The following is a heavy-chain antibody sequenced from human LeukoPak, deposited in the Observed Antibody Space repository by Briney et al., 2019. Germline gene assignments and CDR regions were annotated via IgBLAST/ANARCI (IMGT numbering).Heavy chain of an antibody. CDR1: GYTFINND. Sequence: ASVKVSCKASGYTFINNDINWVRQASGQGLEWMAWIDPKNGNRGYAQNFQGRVTMTTDTSMGTAYMELSSLTSEDTAVYYCARSHTRNGFCGGGRCYPAVWWFDPWGQGTLVIVSS. CDR3: ARSHTRNGFCGGGRCYPAVWWFDP. V-gene: IGHV1-8*01. D-gene: IGHD2-15*01. J-gene: IGHJ5*02. CDR2: IDPKNGNR.